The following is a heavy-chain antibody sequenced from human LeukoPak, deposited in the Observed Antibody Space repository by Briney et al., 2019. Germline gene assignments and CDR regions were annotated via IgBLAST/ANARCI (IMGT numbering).Heavy chain of an antibody. J-gene: IGHJ4*02. Sequence: GGSLRLSCAASGFTFSSYAMSWVRQAPGKGLEWVSAISGSGGSTYYADSVKGRFTISRDNSKNTLYLQMNSLRAEDTAVYDCAKSTGGYYDSSGYYYRLEYFDYWGQGTLVTVSS. CDR3: AKSTGGYYDSSGYYYRLEYFDY. CDR2: ISGSGGST. CDR1: GFTFSSYA. D-gene: IGHD3-22*01. V-gene: IGHV3-23*01.